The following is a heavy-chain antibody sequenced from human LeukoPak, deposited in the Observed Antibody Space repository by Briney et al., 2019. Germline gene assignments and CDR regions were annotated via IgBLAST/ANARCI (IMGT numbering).Heavy chain of an antibody. D-gene: IGHD3-10*01. J-gene: IGHJ3*02. Sequence: SETLSLTCAVYGGSFSGYFWSWIRQPPGKGLEWIGEINHSGSTTYNPSLKSRVTISVDTSKNQFSLKLSSVTAADTAVYYCARGSRITMVRGVILRAFDIWGQGTMVTVSS. CDR3: ARGSRITMVRGVILRAFDI. V-gene: IGHV4-34*01. CDR1: GGSFSGYF. CDR2: INHSGST.